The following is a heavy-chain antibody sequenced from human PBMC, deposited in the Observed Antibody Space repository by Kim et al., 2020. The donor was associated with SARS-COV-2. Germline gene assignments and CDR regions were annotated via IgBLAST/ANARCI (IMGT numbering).Heavy chain of an antibody. CDR2: IKQDGCEK. J-gene: IGHJ4*02. V-gene: IGHV3-7*01. CDR1: GFTFSSYW. D-gene: IGHD6-13*01. CDR3: ARGAYQQLVLSL. Sequence: GGSLRLSCAASGFTFSSYWMSWVRQAPGNGREWVANIKQDGCEKYYVDSVKGRFSISRDNAKNSLYLQMNSLRAEDTAVYYCARGAYQQLVLSLWGQGTLVTVSS.